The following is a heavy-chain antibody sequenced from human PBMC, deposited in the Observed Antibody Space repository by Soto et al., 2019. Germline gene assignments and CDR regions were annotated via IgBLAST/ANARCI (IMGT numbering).Heavy chain of an antibody. CDR1: GYTFTGYY. J-gene: IGHJ5*02. V-gene: IGHV1-2*02. CDR3: ARDPGRTDKARVTIDKWFDP. Sequence: ASVKVSWKASGYTFTGYYMHWVRQAPGQGLEWMGWINPNSGGTNYAQKFQGRVTMTRDTSISTAYMELSRLRSDDTAVYYCARDPGRTDKARVTIDKWFDPSGRGTLVSVSS. CDR2: INPNSGGT. D-gene: IGHD5-18*01.